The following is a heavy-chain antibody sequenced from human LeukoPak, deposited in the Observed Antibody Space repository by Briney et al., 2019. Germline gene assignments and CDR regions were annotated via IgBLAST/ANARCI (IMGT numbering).Heavy chain of an antibody. D-gene: IGHD3-10*01. J-gene: IGHJ4*02. V-gene: IGHV3-23*01. CDR3: AKAPYYYGAGSPDY. Sequence: PGGSLRLSCAASGFTFSSYAMSWVRQAPGKGLEWVSAISGSGGSTYYADSVKGRFTISRDNSKNTLYLQMNSLRAEDTAVYYCAKAPYYYGAGSPDYWGQGTLVTVSS. CDR1: GFTFSSYA. CDR2: ISGSGGST.